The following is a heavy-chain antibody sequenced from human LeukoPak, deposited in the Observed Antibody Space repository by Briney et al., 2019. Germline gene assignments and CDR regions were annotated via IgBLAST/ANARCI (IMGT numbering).Heavy chain of an antibody. Sequence: SETLSLTCAVYGGSFSGYYWSWIRQPPGKGLERIGEINHSGSTNYNPSLKSRVTISVDTSKNQFSLKLSSVTAADTAVYYRTGGTVTTDFYYYYMDVWGKGTTVTVSS. CDR1: GGSFSGYY. V-gene: IGHV4-34*01. CDR2: INHSGST. CDR3: TGGTVTTDFYYYYMDV. J-gene: IGHJ6*03. D-gene: IGHD4-11*01.